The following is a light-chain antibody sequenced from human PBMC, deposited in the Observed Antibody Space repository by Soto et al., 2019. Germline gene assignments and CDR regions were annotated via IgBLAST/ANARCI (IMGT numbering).Light chain of an antibody. CDR3: QHYGSPPPIT. J-gene: IGKJ5*01. CDR1: QSVSSSY. V-gene: IGKV3-20*01. CDR2: DTS. Sequence: EIVLTQSPGTLSLSPGERATLSCRASQSVSSSYFAWYQQKPGQAPRLLIYDTSSRSTGNPDRFSGSGSGTDLTLTISRLEPEEFAVYYCQHYGSPPPITFGQGTRLEIK.